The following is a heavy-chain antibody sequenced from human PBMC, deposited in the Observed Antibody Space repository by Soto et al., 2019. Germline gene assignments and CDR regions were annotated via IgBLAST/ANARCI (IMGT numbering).Heavy chain of an antibody. J-gene: IGHJ5*02. D-gene: IGHD6-6*01. CDR2: IYTSGST. CDR3: ARGRGNPLRYRSSSRDWLDP. V-gene: IGHV4-4*07. CDR1: GGSISSYY. Sequence: SETLSLTYTVSGGSISSYYWSWIRQPAGKGLEWIGRIYTSGSTNYNPSLKSRVTMSVDTSKNQFSLKLSSVTAADTAVYYCARGRGNPLRYRSSSRDWLDPCGQGPLVTVSS.